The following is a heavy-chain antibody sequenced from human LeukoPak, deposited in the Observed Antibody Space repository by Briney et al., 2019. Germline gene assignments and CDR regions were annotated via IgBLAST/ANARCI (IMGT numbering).Heavy chain of an antibody. J-gene: IGHJ6*03. D-gene: IGHD1-26*01. CDR1: GGSISSYY. Sequence: PSETLSLTCTVPGGSISSYYWSWIRQPPGKGLEWIGYIYYSGSTNYNPSLKSRATISVDTSRNQFSLKLSSVTAADTAVYYCARVSGSYPYYYYYMDVWGKGTTVTISS. CDR3: ARVSGSYPYYYYYMDV. CDR2: IYYSGST. V-gene: IGHV4-59*01.